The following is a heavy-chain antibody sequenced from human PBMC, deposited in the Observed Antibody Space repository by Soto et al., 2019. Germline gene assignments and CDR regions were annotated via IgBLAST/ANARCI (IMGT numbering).Heavy chain of an antibody. CDR2: IYYSGST. CDR3: ASTGYSSGWSAGGAFDI. V-gene: IGHV4-39*01. CDR1: GGSFSGYY. D-gene: IGHD6-19*01. Sequence: SETLSLTCAVYGGSFSGYYWGWIRQPPGKGLEWIGSIYYSGSTYYNPSLKSRVTISVDTSKNQFSLKLSSVTAADTAVYYCASTGYSSGWSAGGAFDIWGQGTMVTVSS. J-gene: IGHJ3*02.